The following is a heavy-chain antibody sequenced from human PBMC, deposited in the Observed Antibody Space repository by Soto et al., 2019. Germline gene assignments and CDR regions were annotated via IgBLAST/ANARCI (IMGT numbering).Heavy chain of an antibody. CDR1: GFTFSSYG. D-gene: IGHD3-22*01. Sequence: GGSLRLSCAASGFTFSSYGMHWVRQAPGKGLEWVAVISYDGSNKYYADSVKGRFTISRDNSKNTLYLQMNSLRAEDTAVYYCAKEHTGYYSLDYWGQGTLVTVSS. J-gene: IGHJ4*02. V-gene: IGHV3-30*18. CDR2: ISYDGSNK. CDR3: AKEHTGYYSLDY.